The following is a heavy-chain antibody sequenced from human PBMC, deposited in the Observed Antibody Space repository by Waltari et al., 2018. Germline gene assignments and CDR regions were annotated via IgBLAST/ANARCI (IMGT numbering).Heavy chain of an antibody. CDR3: ARESGRDYYLDY. CDR1: GGSISSSVYY. V-gene: IGHV4-39*07. CDR2: IHYSGST. Sequence: QLQLQESGPGLVKPSETLSLTCTVSGGSISSSVYYWGWLRQSPGQGLEWIGIIHYSGSTHYNPSLRSRVTISVDTSKNHFSLELSSVTAADTAVYYCARESGRDYYLDYWGQGTLVTVSS. D-gene: IGHD3-10*01. J-gene: IGHJ4*02.